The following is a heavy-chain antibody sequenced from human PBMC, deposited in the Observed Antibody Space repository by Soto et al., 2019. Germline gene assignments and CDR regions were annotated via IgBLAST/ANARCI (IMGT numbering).Heavy chain of an antibody. CDR2: IRLYSDGT. Sequence: QVQLVQSGGEVKRPGASVKVSCKTSGYTFSNYGITWVRQTPGQPLESLGGIRLYSDGTNYAQKFQGRVSMTTDTSTTTAYMELRSLRSDDTAVYYCARVVPGAEAWFGPWGQGTLVTVSS. J-gene: IGHJ5*02. CDR1: GYTFSNYG. D-gene: IGHD2-2*01. V-gene: IGHV1-18*01. CDR3: ARVVPGAEAWFGP.